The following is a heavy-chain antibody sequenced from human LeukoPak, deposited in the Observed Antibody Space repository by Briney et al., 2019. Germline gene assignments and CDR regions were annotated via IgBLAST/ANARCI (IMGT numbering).Heavy chain of an antibody. J-gene: IGHJ4*02. Sequence: GGSLRLSCSTSGFTFSHFPMHCVRQTPGKGLEYVSAVSSDGGSTYYADSVRGRFTISRDNSKNTLSLQMGSLRAEDTAVYYCVKAILFGSVSYYADWGQGTLVTVSS. D-gene: IGHD3-22*01. CDR1: GFTFSHFP. CDR3: VKAILFGSVSYYAD. CDR2: VSSDGGST. V-gene: IGHV3-64D*09.